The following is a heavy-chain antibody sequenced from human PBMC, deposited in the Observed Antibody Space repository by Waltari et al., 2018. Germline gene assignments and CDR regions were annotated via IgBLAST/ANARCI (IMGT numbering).Heavy chain of an antibody. J-gene: IGHJ4*02. D-gene: IGHD1-26*01. V-gene: IGHV1-2*02. CDR3: AREGLGATLY. CDR2: INPNSGGT. CDR1: GYTFTGYY. Sequence: QVQLVQSGAEVKKPGASVKVSCKASGYTFTGYYMHWVRQAPGQGLEWMGWINPNSGGTNYEQKFQGRVTMTRDTSISTAYMELSRLRSDDTAVYYCAREGLGATLYWGQGTLVTVSS.